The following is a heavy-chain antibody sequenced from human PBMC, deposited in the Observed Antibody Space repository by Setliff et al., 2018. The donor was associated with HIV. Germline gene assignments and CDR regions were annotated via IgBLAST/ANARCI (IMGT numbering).Heavy chain of an antibody. V-gene: IGHV1-2*04. CDR2: INPKSDGT. D-gene: IGHD3-22*01. Sequence: ASVKVSCKASGYSFTDYYIHWVRQAPGQGLEWMGWINPKSDGTNYAQKFQGWITMTRDTSISTAYMELSRLRSDDTAVYYCARVMDYYDTSGYYQYYFDYWGQGTLVTVSS. J-gene: IGHJ4*02. CDR1: GYSFTDYY. CDR3: ARVMDYYDTSGYYQYYFDY.